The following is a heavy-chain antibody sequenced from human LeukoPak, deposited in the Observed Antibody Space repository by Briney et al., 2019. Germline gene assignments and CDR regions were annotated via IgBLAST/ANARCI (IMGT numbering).Heavy chain of an antibody. J-gene: IGHJ5*02. D-gene: IGHD2-2*01. V-gene: IGHV1-24*01. CDR2: FDPEDGET. Sequence: ASVKVSCKVSGYTLTELSMHWVRQAPGKGLEWMGGFDPEDGETIYAQKFQGRVTMTEDTSTDTAYIELSSLRSEDTAVYYCATSPIVPKKNWFDPWGQGTLVTVSS. CDR1: GYTLTELS. CDR3: ATSPIVPKKNWFDP.